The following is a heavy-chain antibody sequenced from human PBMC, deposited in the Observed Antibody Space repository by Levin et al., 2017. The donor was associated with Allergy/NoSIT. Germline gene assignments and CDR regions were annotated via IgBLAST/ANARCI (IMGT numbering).Heavy chain of an antibody. J-gene: IGHJ4*02. CDR3: ARVRPRYDYVWGSYRKNFDY. D-gene: IGHD3-16*02. V-gene: IGHV3-74*01. CDR2: INSDGSST. Sequence: GESLKISCAASGFTFSSYWMHWVRQAPGKGLVWVSRINSDGSSTSYADSVKGRFTISRDNAKNTLYLQMNSLRAEDTAVYYCARVRPRYDYVWGSYRKNFDYWGQGTLVTVSS. CDR1: GFTFSSYW.